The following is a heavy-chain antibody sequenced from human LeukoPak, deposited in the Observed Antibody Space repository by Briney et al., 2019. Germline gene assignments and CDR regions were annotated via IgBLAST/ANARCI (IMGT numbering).Heavy chain of an antibody. V-gene: IGHV1-2*02. CDR1: GYTFSGYY. CDR3: ARGRGFYSSSPDSDY. CDR2: INPNSGGT. J-gene: IGHJ4*02. Sequence: ASVKVSCKASGYTFSGYYMHWVRQAPGQGLEWMGWINPNSGGTNYAQKFQGRVTMTRDTSISTAYMELSRLRSDDTAVYYCARGRGFYSSSPDSDYWGQGTLVTVSS. D-gene: IGHD6-6*01.